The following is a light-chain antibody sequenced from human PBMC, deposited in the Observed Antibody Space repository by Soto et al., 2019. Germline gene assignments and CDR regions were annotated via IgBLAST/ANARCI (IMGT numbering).Light chain of an antibody. CDR3: QNYGTSWWT. Sequence: EIVLTQSPGTLSLSPGERATLSCRASQSVRSSYLAWYQLKPGQAPRLLIYGASSRATGIPDRFSGSGSGTDFTLTISRLEPEDFAVYYCQNYGTSWWTFGQGTKVDIK. V-gene: IGKV3-20*01. CDR1: QSVRSSY. J-gene: IGKJ1*01. CDR2: GAS.